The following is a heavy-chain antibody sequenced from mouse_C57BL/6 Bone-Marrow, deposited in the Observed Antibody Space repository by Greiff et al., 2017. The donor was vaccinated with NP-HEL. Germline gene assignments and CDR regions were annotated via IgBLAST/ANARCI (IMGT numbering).Heavy chain of an antibody. CDR3: ARLGHGYYFDY. CDR2: ISSGSSTT. Sequence: EVKLLESGGGLVKPGGSLKLSCAASGFTFSDYGMHWVRQAPEKGLEWVAYISSGSSTTYYADTVKGRFTISRDKAKNTLFLQMTSLRSEDTAMYYCARLGHGYYFDYWGQGTTLTVSS. J-gene: IGHJ2*01. V-gene: IGHV5-17*01. CDR1: GFTFSDYG. D-gene: IGHD4-1*01.